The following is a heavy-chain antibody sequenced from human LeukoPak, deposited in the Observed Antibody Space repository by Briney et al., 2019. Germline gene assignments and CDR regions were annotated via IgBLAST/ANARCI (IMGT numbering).Heavy chain of an antibody. CDR2: IYYSGST. V-gene: IGHV4-59*01. CDR3: ARDGYYYDSSGYFTNDAFDI. J-gene: IGHJ3*02. D-gene: IGHD3-22*01. CDR1: GGSISSYY. Sequence: SETLSLTCTVSGGSISSYYWSWIRQPPGKGLEWIGYIYYSGSTNYNPFLKSRVTISVDTSKNQFSLKLSSVTAADTAVYYCARDGYYYDSSGYFTNDAFDIWGQGTMVTVSS.